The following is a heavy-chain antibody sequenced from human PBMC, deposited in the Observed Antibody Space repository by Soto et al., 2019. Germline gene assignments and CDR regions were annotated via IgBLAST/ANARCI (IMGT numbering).Heavy chain of an antibody. J-gene: IGHJ5*02. CDR3: AKDLWAVAGTRDNRFDP. CDR2: ISYDGSNK. V-gene: IGHV3-30*18. D-gene: IGHD6-19*01. Sequence: GGSLRLSCAASGFTFSSYGMHWVRQAPGKGLEWVAVISYDGSNKYYADSVKGRFTISRDNSKNTLYLQMNSLRAEDTAVYYCAKDLWAVAGTRDNRFDPWGQGTLVTVSS. CDR1: GFTFSSYG.